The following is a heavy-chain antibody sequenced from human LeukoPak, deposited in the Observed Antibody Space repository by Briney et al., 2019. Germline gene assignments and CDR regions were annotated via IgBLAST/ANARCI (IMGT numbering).Heavy chain of an antibody. V-gene: IGHV3-11*01. Sequence: PGGSLRLSCAASGFTFSDYYMSWIRQAPGKGLEWVSYISSSGSTIYYADSVKGRFTISRDNAKNSLYLQMNSLRAEDTAVYYCARDPTADYRGWFDPWGQGTLVTVSS. CDR2: ISSSGSTI. D-gene: IGHD4-23*01. CDR3: ARDPTADYRGWFDP. J-gene: IGHJ5*02. CDR1: GFTFSDYY.